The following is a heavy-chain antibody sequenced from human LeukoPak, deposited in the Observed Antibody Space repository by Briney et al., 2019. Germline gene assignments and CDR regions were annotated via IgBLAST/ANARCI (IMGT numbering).Heavy chain of an antibody. CDR2: LAYDGNNK. CDR3: ARAQRPYYSLLTGEGYSFYGLDV. J-gene: IGHJ6*02. Sequence: GRSLRLSCAASGFTFSHSAMHWVRQAPGKGLEWVAVLAYDGNNKYYADSVKGRFTISRDNSNNTLYLQMNSLRAEDTGLYYCARAQRPYYSLLTGEGYSFYGLDVWGQGTTITVSS. CDR1: GFTFSHSA. D-gene: IGHD3-9*01. V-gene: IGHV3-30-3*01.